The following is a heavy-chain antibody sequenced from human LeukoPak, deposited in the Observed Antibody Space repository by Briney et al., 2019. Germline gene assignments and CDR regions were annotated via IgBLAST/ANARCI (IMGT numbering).Heavy chain of an antibody. CDR1: GYSISSGYY. CDR3: AKVRRLELPPGNFYNYMAV. D-gene: IGHD1-7*01. CDR2: IYHSGST. V-gene: IGHV4-38-2*02. J-gene: IGHJ6*03. Sequence: SETLSLTCTVSGYSISSGYYWGWIRQPPGKGLEWIGSIYHSGSTYYNPSLKSRVTISVDTSKNQFSLKLSSVTAADTAGYYWAKVRRLELPPGNFYNYMAVWGKGTTVTAS.